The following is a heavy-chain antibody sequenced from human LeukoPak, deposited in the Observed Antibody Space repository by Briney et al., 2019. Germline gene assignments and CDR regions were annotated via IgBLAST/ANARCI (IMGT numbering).Heavy chain of an antibody. D-gene: IGHD3-22*01. J-gene: IGHJ4*02. CDR1: GGTFSSYA. V-gene: IGHV1-69*05. Sequence: ASVKVCCKASGGTFSSYAISWVRQAPGQGLEWMGGIIPIFGTAIYAQKFQGRVTITTDESTSTAYMELSSLRSEDTAVYYCASTLSYDYYDSSGYYLSPFDYWGQGTLVTVSS. CDR3: ASTLSYDYYDSSGYYLSPFDY. CDR2: IIPIFGTA.